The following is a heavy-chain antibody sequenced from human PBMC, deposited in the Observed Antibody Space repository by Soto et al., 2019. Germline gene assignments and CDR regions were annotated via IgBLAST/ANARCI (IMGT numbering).Heavy chain of an antibody. CDR2: ISYDGSNK. CDR3: PKDRRWLVHRFDP. V-gene: IGHV3-30*18. CDR1: GFTFSSYG. D-gene: IGHD6-19*01. Sequence: GGSLRLSCAASGFTFSSYGMHWVRQAPGKGLEWVAVISYDGSNKYYADSVKGRFTISRDNSKNTLYLQMNSLRAEDTAVYYCPKDRRWLVHRFDPWGQETLVTVPS. J-gene: IGHJ5*02.